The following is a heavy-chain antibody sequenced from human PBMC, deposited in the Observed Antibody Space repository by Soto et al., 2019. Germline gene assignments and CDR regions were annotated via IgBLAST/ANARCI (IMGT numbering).Heavy chain of an antibody. D-gene: IGHD3-10*01. CDR1: GGSISSYY. V-gene: IGHV4-59*01. J-gene: IGHJ4*02. Sequence: SQTLSLPCTVSGGSISSYYWSWIRQPPGKGLEWIGYIYYSGSTNYNPSLKSRVTISVDTSKNQFSLKLSSVTAADTAVYYCAGERGTVGVRGVRFSYWGQGTLVTVSS. CDR3: AGERGTVGVRGVRFSY. CDR2: IYYSGST.